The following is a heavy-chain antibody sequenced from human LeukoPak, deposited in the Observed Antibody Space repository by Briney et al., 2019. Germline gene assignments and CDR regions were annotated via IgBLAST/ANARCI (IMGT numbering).Heavy chain of an antibody. CDR3: ARGRGYDFWSAAIGN. Sequence: ASVNVSCKSSGYTFTSYDINWVRQARGQGLEWMGWMNPNSGNTGYAQKFQGRVTITRNTSISTAYMELSSLRSEGTAVYYCARGRGYDFWSAAIGNWGQGTLVTVSS. CDR2: MNPNSGNT. CDR1: GYTFTSYD. D-gene: IGHD3-3*01. J-gene: IGHJ4*02. V-gene: IGHV1-8*03.